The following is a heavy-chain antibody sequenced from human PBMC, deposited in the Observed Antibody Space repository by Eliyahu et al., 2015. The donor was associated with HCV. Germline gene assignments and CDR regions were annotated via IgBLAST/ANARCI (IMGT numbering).Heavy chain of an antibody. CDR3: AKDITGTAPFDY. V-gene: IGHV3-23*01. D-gene: IGHD1-7*01. Sequence: LEWVSAISGSGGSTYYADSVKGRFTISRDNSPNTLYLQMKTPRDEDTAVYYCAKDITGTAPFDYWGQGTLVTVSS. CDR2: ISGSGGST. J-gene: IGHJ4*02.